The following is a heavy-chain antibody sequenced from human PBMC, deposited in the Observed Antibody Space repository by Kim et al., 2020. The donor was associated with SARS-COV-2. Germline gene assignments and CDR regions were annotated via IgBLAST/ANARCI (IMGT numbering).Heavy chain of an antibody. V-gene: IGHV1-18*01. D-gene: IGHD5-18*01. CDR3: AREGAVGYTADY. CDR1: GYTFTSYG. J-gene: IGHJ4*02. Sequence: ASVKVSCKTSGYTFTSYGISWVRQAPGQGLEWMGWISGYNGDTDYAQKFQGRLTVTTDTSTSTAYMDLRSLRFDDTAVYYCAREGAVGYTADYWGQGTLVTVSS. CDR2: ISGYNGDT.